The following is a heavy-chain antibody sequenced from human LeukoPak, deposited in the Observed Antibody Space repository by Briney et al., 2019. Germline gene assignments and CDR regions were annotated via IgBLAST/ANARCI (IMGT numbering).Heavy chain of an antibody. Sequence: GGSLRLSCAAFGFTFSSYEMNWVRQAPGKGLEWVSYISSSGSTIYYADSVKGRFTISRDNAKNSLYLQMNSLRAEDTAVYYCARAGRVGYYYGSGTFSWFDPWGQGTLVTVSS. D-gene: IGHD3-10*01. CDR1: GFTFSSYE. J-gene: IGHJ5*02. CDR2: ISSSGSTI. V-gene: IGHV3-48*03. CDR3: ARAGRVGYYYGSGTFSWFDP.